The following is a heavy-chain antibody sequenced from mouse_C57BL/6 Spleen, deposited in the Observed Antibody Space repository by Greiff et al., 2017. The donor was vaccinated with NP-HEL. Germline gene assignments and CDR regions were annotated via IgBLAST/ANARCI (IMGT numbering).Heavy chain of an antibody. Sequence: VQLQQSGAELVKPGASVKISCKASGYAFSSYWMNWVKQRPGKGLEWIGQIYPGDGDTNYNGKFKGKATLTADKSSSTAYMQLSSLTSEDSAVYFCARNPIYYNYFDDWGQGTTLTVSS. V-gene: IGHV1-80*01. CDR1: GYAFSSYW. CDR3: ARNPIYYNYFDD. J-gene: IGHJ2*01. CDR2: IYPGDGDT. D-gene: IGHD1-1*01.